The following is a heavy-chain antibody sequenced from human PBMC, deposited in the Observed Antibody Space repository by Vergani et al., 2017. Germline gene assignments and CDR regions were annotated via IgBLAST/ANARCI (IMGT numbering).Heavy chain of an antibody. Sequence: QVQLVESGGGVVQPGRSLRLSCAASGFTFSSHGVHWVRQAPGKGLEWVAVISYDGSNKYYADSVKGRFTISRDNSKNTLYLQMNSQRAEDTAVYYCAKAPDNGVCDYWGQGTLVTVSS. V-gene: IGHV3-30*18. D-gene: IGHD2-8*01. CDR3: AKAPDNGVCDY. CDR1: GFTFSSHG. CDR2: ISYDGSNK. J-gene: IGHJ4*02.